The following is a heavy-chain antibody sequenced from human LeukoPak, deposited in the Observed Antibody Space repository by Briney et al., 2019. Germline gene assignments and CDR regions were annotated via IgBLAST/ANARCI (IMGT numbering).Heavy chain of an antibody. CDR3: ARPLGYCTSGSCFPDY. V-gene: IGHV3-21*01. CDR2: ISGSSSNI. Sequence: GGSLRLSCAASGFTFSSYSMNWVRQAPGKGLEWVSSISGSSSNIYYADSVKSRFTISRDNAKNSLYLQMNSLRAEDTAVYYCARPLGYCTSGSCFPDYWGQGTLVTVSS. J-gene: IGHJ4*02. D-gene: IGHD2-15*01. CDR1: GFTFSSYS.